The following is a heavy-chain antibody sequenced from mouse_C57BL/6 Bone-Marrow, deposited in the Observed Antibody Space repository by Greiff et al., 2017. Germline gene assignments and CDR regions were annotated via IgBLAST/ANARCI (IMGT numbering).Heavy chain of an antibody. Sequence: QVQLQQPGAELVMPGASVKLSCKASGYTFTSYWMHWVKQRPGQGLEWIGEIDPSDSYTNYNQKFKGKSTLTVDKSSITAYMRLGTLTSEDSAVYYCARSGYYDLYAMDYWGQGTSVTVSS. CDR2: IDPSDSYT. CDR3: ARSGYYDLYAMDY. D-gene: IGHD2-4*01. CDR1: GYTFTSYW. V-gene: IGHV1-69*01. J-gene: IGHJ4*01.